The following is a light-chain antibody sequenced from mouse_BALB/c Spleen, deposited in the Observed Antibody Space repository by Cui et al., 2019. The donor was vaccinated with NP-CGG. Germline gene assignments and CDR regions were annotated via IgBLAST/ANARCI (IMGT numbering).Light chain of an antibody. J-gene: IGLJ1*01. Sequence: QAVVTQESALTTSPGETVTLTCRSSTGAVTTSNYANWVQEKPDHLFTGLIGGTNNQAPGVPARFSGSLIGDKAALTITGAQPEDEAIYFCVLWYSNHWVFGGGTKLTVL. CDR2: GTN. CDR3: VLWYSNHWV. V-gene: IGLV1*01. CDR1: TGAVTTSNY.